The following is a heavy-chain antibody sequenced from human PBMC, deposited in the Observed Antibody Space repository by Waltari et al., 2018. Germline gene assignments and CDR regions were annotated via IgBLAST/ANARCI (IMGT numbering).Heavy chain of an antibody. D-gene: IGHD2-2*01. CDR1: GGTFSSYA. CDR2: IIPIFGTA. Sequence: QVQLVQSGAEVKKPGSSVKVSCKASGGTFSSYAISWVLQAPGQGLEWMGGIIPIFGTANYAQKFQGRVTITADESTSTAYMELSSLRSEDTAVYYCARRVVVVPAALPYYYGMDVWGQGTTVTVSS. J-gene: IGHJ6*02. CDR3: ARRVVVVPAALPYYYGMDV. V-gene: IGHV1-69*13.